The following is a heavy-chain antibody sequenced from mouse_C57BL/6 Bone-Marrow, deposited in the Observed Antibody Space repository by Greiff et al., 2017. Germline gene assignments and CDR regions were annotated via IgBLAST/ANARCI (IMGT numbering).Heavy chain of an antibody. Sequence: QVQLQQSGAELVRPGTSVKVSCKASGYAFTNYLIEWVKQRPGQGLEWIGVINPGSGGTNYNEKFKGKATLTADKSSSTAYMQLSSLTSEDSAVXFCARNYYGSSYDYFDYWGQGTTLTVSS. CDR3: ARNYYGSSYDYFDY. D-gene: IGHD1-1*01. J-gene: IGHJ2*01. CDR1: GYAFTNYL. CDR2: INPGSGGT. V-gene: IGHV1-54*01.